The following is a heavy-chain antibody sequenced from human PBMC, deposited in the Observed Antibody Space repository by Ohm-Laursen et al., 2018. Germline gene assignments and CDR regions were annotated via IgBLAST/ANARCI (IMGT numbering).Heavy chain of an antibody. CDR3: ASRERWLQLSAFDI. CDR1: GGTFSSYA. J-gene: IGHJ3*02. CDR2: IIPILGIA. D-gene: IGHD5-24*01. V-gene: IGHV1-69*04. Sequence: SVKVSCKASGGTFSSYAISWVRQAPGQGLEWMGRIIPILGIANYAQKFQGRVTITADKSTSTAYMELSSLRSEDTAVYYCASRERWLQLSAFDIWGQGTMVTVSS.